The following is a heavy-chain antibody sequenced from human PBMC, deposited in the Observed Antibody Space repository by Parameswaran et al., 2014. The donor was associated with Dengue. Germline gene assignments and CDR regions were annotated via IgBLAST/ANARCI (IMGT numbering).Heavy chain of an antibody. V-gene: IGHV3-33*01. D-gene: IGHD6-19*01. CDR3: ARNVPAGTGGYYYYGMDV. J-gene: IGHJ6*02. CDR2: IWYDGSNK. Sequence: VRQAPGKGLEWVAVIWYDGSNKYYADSVKGRFTISRDNSKNTLYLQMNSLRAEDTAVYYCARNVPAGTGGYYYYGMDVWGQGTTVTVSS.